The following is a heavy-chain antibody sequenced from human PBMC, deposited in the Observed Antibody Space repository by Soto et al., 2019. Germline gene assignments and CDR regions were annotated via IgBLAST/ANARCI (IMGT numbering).Heavy chain of an antibody. CDR3: ARGLLRFLEWSLPENYYYMDV. CDR2: ISAYNGNT. D-gene: IGHD3-3*01. V-gene: IGHV1-18*01. J-gene: IGHJ6*03. CDR1: GYTFTSYG. Sequence: VKVSCKASGYTFTSYGISWVRQAPGQGLEWMGWISAYNGNTNYAQKLQGRVTMTTDTSTSTAYMELRSLRSDDTAVYYCARGLLRFLEWSLPENYYYMDVWGKGTTVTSP.